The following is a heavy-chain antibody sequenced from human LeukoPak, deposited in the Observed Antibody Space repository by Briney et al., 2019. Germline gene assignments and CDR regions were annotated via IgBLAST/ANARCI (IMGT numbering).Heavy chain of an antibody. CDR1: GGSISSSSYY. Sequence: SETLSLTCTVSGGSISSSSYYWGWIRQPPGKGLEWIGSIYYSGSTYYNPSLKSRVTISVDTSKNQFSLKLSSVTAADTAVYYCARVPIPGRVPLWVDYWGQGTLVTVSS. J-gene: IGHJ4*02. V-gene: IGHV4-39*01. CDR2: IYYSGST. D-gene: IGHD2-21*01. CDR3: ARVPIPGRVPLWVDY.